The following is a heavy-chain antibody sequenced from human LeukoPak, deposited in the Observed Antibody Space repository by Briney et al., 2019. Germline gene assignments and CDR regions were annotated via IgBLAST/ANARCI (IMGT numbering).Heavy chain of an antibody. D-gene: IGHD2-21*02. Sequence: GGSLGLSCVASEFDFFSYGMQWVRQAPGKGLVWVSRIFSDGTTTSYADSVKGRFTICRDNAKNTLYLQMNSLRAEDTAVYYCARELPREVTLDYWGQGTLVTVSP. CDR2: IFSDGTTT. J-gene: IGHJ4*01. V-gene: IGHV3-74*01. CDR3: ARELPREVTLDY. CDR1: EFDFFSYG.